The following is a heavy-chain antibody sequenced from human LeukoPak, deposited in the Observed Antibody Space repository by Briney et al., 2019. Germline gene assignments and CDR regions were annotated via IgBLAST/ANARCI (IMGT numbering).Heavy chain of an antibody. CDR3: ARVWAYFDY. D-gene: IGHD3-16*01. V-gene: IGHV1-69*04. J-gene: IGHJ4*02. CDR1: GYTFTSYY. Sequence: SVKDSCKASGYTFTSYYMHWVRQAPGQGLEWMGRIIPILGIANYAQKFQGRVTITADKSTSTAYMELSSLRSEDTAVYYCARVWAYFDYWGQGTLVTVSS. CDR2: IIPILGIA.